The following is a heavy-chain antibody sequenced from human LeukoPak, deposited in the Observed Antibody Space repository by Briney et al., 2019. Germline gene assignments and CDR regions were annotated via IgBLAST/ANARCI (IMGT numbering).Heavy chain of an antibody. D-gene: IGHD5-12*01. Sequence: ASVKVSCKASGYTFTGCYIHWVRQAPGQGLEWMGWINPNNGGTNYAQKFQGRVTMTRDTSISTAYMELNRLTSDDTALYYCARDKYTGYETFDYWGQGTPVTVSS. V-gene: IGHV1-2*02. CDR2: INPNNGGT. J-gene: IGHJ4*01. CDR3: ARDKYTGYETFDY. CDR1: GYTFTGCY.